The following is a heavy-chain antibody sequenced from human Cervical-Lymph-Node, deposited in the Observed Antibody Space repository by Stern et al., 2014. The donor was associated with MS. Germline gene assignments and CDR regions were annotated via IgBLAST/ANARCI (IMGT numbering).Heavy chain of an antibody. D-gene: IGHD6-6*01. CDR1: GFTFPYTS. CDR2: GKSRKGGGAE. J-gene: IGHJ4*02. CDR3: TALRKY. V-gene: IGHV3-15*01. Sequence: EVQLVESGGGFVQPGGSLRLSCAASGFTFPYTSLSWVRQAPGKGLEWVSRGKSRKGGGAEDYAAFVKDRVTISRDDSRSRLYLKINGLEIEDTAMYYCTALRKYWGQGTLLIVSS.